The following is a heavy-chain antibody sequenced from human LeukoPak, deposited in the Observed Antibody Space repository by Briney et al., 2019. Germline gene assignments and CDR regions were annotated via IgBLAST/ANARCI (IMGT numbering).Heavy chain of an antibody. CDR3: ARLILIAAAGTGYYFDC. D-gene: IGHD6-13*01. Sequence: SETLSLTCTVSGGSISSSSYYWGWIRQPPGKGLEWIGSIYYSGSTYYNPSLKSRVTISVDTSKNQFSLKLSSVTAADTAVYYCARLILIAAAGTGYYFDCWGQGTLVTVSS. V-gene: IGHV4-39*07. CDR2: IYYSGST. J-gene: IGHJ4*02. CDR1: GGSISSSSYY.